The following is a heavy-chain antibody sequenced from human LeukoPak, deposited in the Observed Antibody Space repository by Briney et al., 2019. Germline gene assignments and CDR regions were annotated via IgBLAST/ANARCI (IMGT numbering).Heavy chain of an antibody. J-gene: IGHJ4*02. CDR3: AKNLGHYDSSGFLFDY. Sequence: GGSLRLSCAASGFTFSAYAMHWVRQAPGKGLDWVAFIRYDGFNEYYADSVTGRFTISRDNSKNTVYLQMNSLRAEDTAVYYCAKNLGHYDSSGFLFDYWGQGALVTVSS. V-gene: IGHV3-30*02. CDR1: GFTFSAYA. CDR2: IRYDGFNE. D-gene: IGHD3-22*01.